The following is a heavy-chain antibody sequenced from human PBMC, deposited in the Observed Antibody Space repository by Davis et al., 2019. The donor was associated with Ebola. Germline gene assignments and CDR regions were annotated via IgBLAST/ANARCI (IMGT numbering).Heavy chain of an antibody. CDR1: GYTFTGNY. V-gene: IGHV1-2*06. CDR2: VNPNTGDA. CDR3: ARLGILPRAFDY. D-gene: IGHD2-15*01. Sequence: ASVKVSCKASGYTFTGNYLHWVRQAPGQGLEWMGRVNPNTGDANYEQKFQGRVTMTRDTSISTVYMELSRLTSDDTAVYYCARLGILPRAFDYWGQGTLVTVSS. J-gene: IGHJ4*02.